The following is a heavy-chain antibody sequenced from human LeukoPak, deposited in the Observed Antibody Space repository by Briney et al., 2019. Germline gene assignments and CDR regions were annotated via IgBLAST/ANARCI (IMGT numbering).Heavy chain of an antibody. CDR3: AKDNSPAAGIYYYGLDV. CDR2: ISKNGGRT. V-gene: IGHV3-43*02. J-gene: IGHJ6*02. Sequence: GGSLRLSCAASGFTFDDYAMHWVRQVPGKGLEWVSLISKNGGRTHYADSVKGRFTISRDNSKNSLYLEMNSLRTEDAAFYYCAKDNSPAAGIYYYGLDVWGQGTTVTVSS. CDR1: GFTFDDYA. D-gene: IGHD6-13*01.